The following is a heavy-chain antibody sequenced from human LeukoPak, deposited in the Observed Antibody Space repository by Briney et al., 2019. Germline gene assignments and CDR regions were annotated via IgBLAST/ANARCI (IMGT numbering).Heavy chain of an antibody. CDR2: ICYSGST. CDR1: GGSISSYY. CDR3: ARVRRTFYYYMDV. D-gene: IGHD1-14*01. J-gene: IGHJ6*03. V-gene: IGHV4-59*01. Sequence: SETLSLTCTVSGGSISSYYWSWIRQPPGKGLEWIGYICYSGSTNYNPSLKSRVTISVDTSKNQFSLKLSSVTAADTAVYYCARVRRTFYYYMDVWGKGTTVTVSS.